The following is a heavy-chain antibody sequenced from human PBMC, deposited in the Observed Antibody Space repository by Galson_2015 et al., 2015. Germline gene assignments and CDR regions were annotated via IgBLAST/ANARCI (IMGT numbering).Heavy chain of an antibody. V-gene: IGHV1-69*02. D-gene: IGHD3-22*01. Sequence: SVKVSCKASGGTFSSYTISWVRQAPGQGLEWMGRIIPILGIANYAQKFQGRVTITADKSTSTAYMELSSLRSEDTAVYYCARVATLFTMIVVTDAFDIWGQGTMVTVSS. CDR3: ARVATLFTMIVVTDAFDI. CDR2: IIPILGIA. CDR1: GGTFSSYT. J-gene: IGHJ3*02.